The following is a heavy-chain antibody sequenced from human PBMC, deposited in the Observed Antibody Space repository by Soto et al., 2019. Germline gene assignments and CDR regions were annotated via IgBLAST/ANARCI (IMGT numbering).Heavy chain of an antibody. CDR2: ISYDGSNK. D-gene: IGHD1-26*01. Sequence: GGSLRLSCAASGFIFSDYGMHWVRQAPGKGLEWVAAISYDGSNKYYANSVKGRFTISRDNSKNTLYLQMNSLRAEDTAVYYCAKSLSGGTLRGAFDIWGQGTMVTVSS. V-gene: IGHV3-30*18. CDR3: AKSLSGGTLRGAFDI. CDR1: GFIFSDYG. J-gene: IGHJ3*02.